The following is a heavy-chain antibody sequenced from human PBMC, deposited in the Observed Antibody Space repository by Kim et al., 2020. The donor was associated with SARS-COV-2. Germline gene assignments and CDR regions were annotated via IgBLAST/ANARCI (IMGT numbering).Heavy chain of an antibody. J-gene: IGHJ4*02. D-gene: IGHD2-21*02. CDR1: GYTFTGYY. CDR3: ATSAPGDWPFFDY. Sequence: ASVKVSCKASGYTFTGYYMHWVRQAPGQGLEWMGRINPNSGGTNYAQKFQGRVTMTRDTSISTAYMELSRLRSDDTAVYYCATSAPGDWPFFDYWGQGTLVTVSS. V-gene: IGHV1-2*06. CDR2: INPNSGGT.